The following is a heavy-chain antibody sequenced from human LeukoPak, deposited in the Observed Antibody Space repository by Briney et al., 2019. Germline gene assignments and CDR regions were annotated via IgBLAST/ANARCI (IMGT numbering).Heavy chain of an antibody. V-gene: IGHV3-7*01. CDR1: GFTFSNYW. D-gene: IGHD6-6*01. CDR3: ARFTRSSTPVY. J-gene: IGHJ4*02. Sequence: GGFLRLSCAASGFTFSNYWMSWVRRAPGKGLDWVANIKQDGSEKNYMDSVKGRFTVSRDNAKSLLFLQMNSLRVEDTAVYYCARFTRSSTPVYWGQGTLVTVSS. CDR2: IKQDGSEK.